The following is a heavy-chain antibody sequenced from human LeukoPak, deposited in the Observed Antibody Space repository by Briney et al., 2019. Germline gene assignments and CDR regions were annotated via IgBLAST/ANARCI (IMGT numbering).Heavy chain of an antibody. CDR3: ARVLESSSYNYSPGACDL. CDR2: IIPFLGRP. J-gene: IGHJ3*01. D-gene: IGHD3-16*01. CDR1: GGTFSNFA. Sequence: AASVKVSCKASGGTFSNFAIIWIRQAPGQRLEWTGRIIPFLGRPNYAQMFQGRVTITADTSTSTAHMELSSLRPEDTAVYYCARVLESSSYNYSPGACDLWGQGTMVTVSS. V-gene: IGHV1-69*04.